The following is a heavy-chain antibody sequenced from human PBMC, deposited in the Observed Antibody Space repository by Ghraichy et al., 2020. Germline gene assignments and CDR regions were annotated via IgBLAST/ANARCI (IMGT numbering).Heavy chain of an antibody. CDR3: ARDRVWFDP. CDR2: IYYSGST. CDR1: GGSISSYY. V-gene: IGHV4-59*01. Sequence: SETLPLTCTVSGGSISSYYWSWIRQPPGKGLEWIGYIYYSGSTNYNPSLKSRVTISVDTSKNQFSLKLSSVTAADTAVYYCARDRVWFDPWGQGTLVTVSS. J-gene: IGHJ5*02.